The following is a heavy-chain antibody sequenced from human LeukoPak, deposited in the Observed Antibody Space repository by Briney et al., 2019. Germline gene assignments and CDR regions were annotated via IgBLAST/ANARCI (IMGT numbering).Heavy chain of an antibody. CDR2: IKQDGSEK. J-gene: IGHJ2*01. Sequence: GGSLRLSCAASGFTFSSYGMSWVRQAPGKGLEWVANIKQDGSEKYYVDSVKGRFTISRDNAKNSLYLQMNSLRAEDTAVYYCAREGGQLWSRYWYFDLWGRGTLVTVSS. CDR3: AREGGQLWSRYWYFDL. V-gene: IGHV3-7*01. CDR1: GFTFSSYG. D-gene: IGHD5-18*01.